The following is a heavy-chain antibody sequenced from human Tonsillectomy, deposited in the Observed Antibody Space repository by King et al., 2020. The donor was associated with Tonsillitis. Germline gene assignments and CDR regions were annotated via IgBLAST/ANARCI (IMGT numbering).Heavy chain of an antibody. CDR3: ARLKYYDSSGYPSELDY. D-gene: IGHD3-22*01. V-gene: IGHV4-59*08. J-gene: IGHJ4*02. CDR2: IYYSGST. Sequence: QLQESGPGLVKPSETLSLTCTVSGVSISSYYWSWIRQPPGKGLEWIGYIYYSGSTNYNPSLKSRVTISVDTSKNQFSLKLSSVTAADTAVYYCARLKYYDSSGYPSELDYWGQGTLVTVSS. CDR1: GVSISSYY.